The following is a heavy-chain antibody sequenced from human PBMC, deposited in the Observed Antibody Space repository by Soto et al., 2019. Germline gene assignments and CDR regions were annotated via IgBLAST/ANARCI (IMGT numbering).Heavy chain of an antibody. V-gene: IGHV3-23*01. Sequence: GGSMRLSCATSGFTFSSYAMVWVRQAAEKGLEWVASISNNGDTAYYADSVKGRFTISRGNSENTLYLQMNGLRADDTALYFCAKSRVFIGAIVTLLDSWGQGTQVTVSS. CDR2: ISNNGDTA. CDR1: GFTFSSYA. CDR3: AKSRVFIGAIVTLLDS. D-gene: IGHD3-16*02. J-gene: IGHJ4*02.